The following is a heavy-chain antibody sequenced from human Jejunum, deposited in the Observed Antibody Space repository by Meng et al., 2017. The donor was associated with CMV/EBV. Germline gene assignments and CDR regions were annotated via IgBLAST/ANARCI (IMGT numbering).Heavy chain of an antibody. J-gene: IGHJ4*02. Sequence: LQKQGQGRVTPSPPRSLTCSVSGGSRGSGDYYWSWIRQPPGKGLEWIGYIHDTGSTSHNPSLKSRVDISLGTSKNQFSLTLNSVTAEDTAVYFCARGSIFVSFDSWGQGTLVTVSS. V-gene: IGHV4-30-4*08. CDR1: GGSRGSGDYY. CDR3: ARGSIFVSFDS. CDR2: IHDTGST. D-gene: IGHD3-3*01.